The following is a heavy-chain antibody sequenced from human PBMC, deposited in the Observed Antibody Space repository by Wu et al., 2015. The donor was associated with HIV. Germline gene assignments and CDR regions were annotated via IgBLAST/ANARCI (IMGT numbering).Heavy chain of an antibody. CDR1: GYTFTGYY. CDR2: INPNSGGT. J-gene: IGHJ4*02. V-gene: IGHV1-2*02. D-gene: IGHD5-12*01. CDR3: ARDGQSGYSGYGLGGGTLDY. Sequence: QVQLVQSGAEVKKPGASVKVSCKASGYTFTGYYMHWVRQAPGQGLEWMGWINPNSGGTNYAQKFQGRVTMTRDTSISTAYMELSRLRSDDTAVYYCARDGQSGYSGYGLGGGTLDYWGRERWSPSPQ.